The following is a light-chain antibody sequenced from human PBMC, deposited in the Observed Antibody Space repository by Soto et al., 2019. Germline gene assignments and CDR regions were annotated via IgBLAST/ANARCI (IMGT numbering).Light chain of an antibody. J-gene: IGLJ1*01. CDR1: SSDVGGYNY. Sequence: QSALTQPPSASGSPGQSVTISCTGTSSDVGGYNYVSWYQQHPGKAPKLMIYEVSKRPSGVPDRFSGSKSGNTASLTVSGLQAEDEAEYDCSSYAGSNTLGVFGTGTKLTFL. CDR2: EVS. V-gene: IGLV2-8*01. CDR3: SSYAGSNTLGV.